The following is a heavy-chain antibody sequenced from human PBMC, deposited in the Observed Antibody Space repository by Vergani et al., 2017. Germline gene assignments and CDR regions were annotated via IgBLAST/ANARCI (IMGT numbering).Heavy chain of an antibody. D-gene: IGHD6-19*01. CDR3: ARERYSSGGRGDDFDY. CDR2: ISAYNGYT. Sequence: QVQLVQSGAEVKKPGASVKVSCKASGYTFTSYGISWGRQAPGQGLEWMGWISAYNGYTNYEQKLQGRVTMTTDTSTSTAYMELRSLRSDDTAVYYCARERYSSGGRGDDFDYWGQGTLVTVSS. CDR1: GYTFTSYG. J-gene: IGHJ4*02. V-gene: IGHV1-18*01.